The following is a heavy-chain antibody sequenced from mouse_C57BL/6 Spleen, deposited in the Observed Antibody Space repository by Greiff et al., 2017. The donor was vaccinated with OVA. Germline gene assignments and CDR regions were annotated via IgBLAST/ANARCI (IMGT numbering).Heavy chain of an antibody. CDR3: ARSYYGRYYFDY. J-gene: IGHJ2*01. Sequence: QVQLQQPGAELVRPGTSVKVSCKASGYAFTNYLIEWVKQRPGQGLEWIGVINPGSGGTNYNEKFKGKATLTADKSSSTAYMQLSSLTSEDSAVYFCARSYYGRYYFDYWGQGTTLTVSS. CDR2: INPGSGGT. D-gene: IGHD2-10*01. CDR1: GYAFTNYL. V-gene: IGHV1-54*01.